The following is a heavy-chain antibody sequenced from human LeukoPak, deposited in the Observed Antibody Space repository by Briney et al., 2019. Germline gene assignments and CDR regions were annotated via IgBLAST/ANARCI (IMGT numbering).Heavy chain of an antibody. CDR1: GFTFSSYA. CDR3: VRGGSNYRY. D-gene: IGHD1-26*01. CDR2: IKQDGSEK. V-gene: IGHV3-7*01. Sequence: PGGSLRLSCAASGFTFSSYAVSWVRQAPGKGLEWVANIKQDGSEKYYVDSVKGRFTISRDNAKNSLYLQMNSLRAEDTAVYYCVRGGSNYRYWGQGTLVTVSS. J-gene: IGHJ4*02.